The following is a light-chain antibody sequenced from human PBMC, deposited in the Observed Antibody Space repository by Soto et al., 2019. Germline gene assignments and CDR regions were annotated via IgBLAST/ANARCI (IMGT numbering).Light chain of an antibody. J-gene: IGKJ5*01. CDR2: DAS. CDR1: QSVSSY. V-gene: IGKV3-11*01. CDR3: QQRSNWPPFT. Sequence: EIVLTQSPATLSLSPGERATLSCRASQSVSSYLAWYQQKPGQAPRLLIYDASNRATGIPARFSGSGSGTDFTLTISSPEPEAFAVYYCQQRSNWPPFTFGQGTRLEIK.